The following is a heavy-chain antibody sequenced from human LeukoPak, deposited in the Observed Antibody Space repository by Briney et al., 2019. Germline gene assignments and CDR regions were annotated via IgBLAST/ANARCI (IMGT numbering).Heavy chain of an antibody. D-gene: IGHD4-17*01. CDR2: IIPIFGTA. CDR3: AREQLRYGDYDTSFDY. Sequence: ASVKVSCKASGGTFSSYAISWVRQTPGQGLEWMGGIIPIFGTANYAQKFQGRVTITTDESTSTAYMELSSLRSGDTAVYYCAREQLRYGDYDTSFDYWGQGTLVTVSS. CDR1: GGTFSSYA. V-gene: IGHV1-69*05. J-gene: IGHJ4*02.